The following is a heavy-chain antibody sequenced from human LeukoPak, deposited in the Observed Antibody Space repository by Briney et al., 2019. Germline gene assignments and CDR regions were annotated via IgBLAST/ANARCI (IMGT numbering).Heavy chain of an antibody. V-gene: IGHV3-7*03. CDR2: IKQDVNEE. CDR1: GFTLNTHW. CDR3: ARVMYYYGSGSYPDPYYFDY. Sequence: GGSLRLSCVVSGFTLNTHWMSWVRQAPGKGLEWVASIKQDVNEEYHVDSVKGRFTITGDNAKNSLFLQMDSLRVDDTAVYYCARVMYYYGSGSYPDPYYFDYWGQGTLVIVSS. J-gene: IGHJ4*02. D-gene: IGHD3-10*01.